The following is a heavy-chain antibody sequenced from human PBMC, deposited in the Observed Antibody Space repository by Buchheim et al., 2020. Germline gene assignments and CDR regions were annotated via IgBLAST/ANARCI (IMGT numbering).Heavy chain of an antibody. J-gene: IGHJ4*02. CDR2: FYFREAT. CDR3: ARVPILSVAGTYIDV. V-gene: IGHV4-59*01. D-gene: IGHD6-19*01. CDR1: DDSIRSYY. Sequence: VQLQQSGPGLVKPSETLSLICSVSDDSIRSYYWTWIRQPPGKGLEWIGYFYFREATSYNPSLKSRVTTPVDTAKNQVPLNLSSVTAADTAVYYCARVPILSVAGTYIDVWGQGT.